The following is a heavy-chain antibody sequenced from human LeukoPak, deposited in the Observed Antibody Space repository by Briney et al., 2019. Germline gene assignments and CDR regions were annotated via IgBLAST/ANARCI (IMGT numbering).Heavy chain of an antibody. J-gene: IGHJ3*02. D-gene: IGHD6-19*01. CDR3: AGGRQWLAFDI. Sequence: SETLSLTCTVSGGSISSGGYYWSWIRQHPGKGLEWIGYIYYSGSTYYNPSLKSRVTISVDTSKNQFSLKLSSVTAADTAVYYCAGGRQWLAFDIWGQGTTVTVFS. CDR1: GGSISSGGYY. CDR2: IYYSGST. V-gene: IGHV4-31*03.